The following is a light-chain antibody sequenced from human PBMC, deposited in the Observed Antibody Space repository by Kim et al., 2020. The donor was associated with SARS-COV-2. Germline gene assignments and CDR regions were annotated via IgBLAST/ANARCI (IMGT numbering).Light chain of an antibody. CDR2: AAS. CDR3: QQSYITPFT. J-gene: IGKJ3*01. Sequence: ASVRDRVTSTCLTTQSISSHLNWYQQKPGRAPKLLISAASTLQGGVPSRFSGSGSETDFTLTISSLQPEDFATYFCQQSYITPFTFGPGTKVDIK. CDR1: QSISSH. V-gene: IGKV1-39*01.